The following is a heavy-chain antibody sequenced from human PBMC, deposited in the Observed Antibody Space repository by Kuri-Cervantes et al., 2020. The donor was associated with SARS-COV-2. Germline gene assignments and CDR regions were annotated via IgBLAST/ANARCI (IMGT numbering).Heavy chain of an antibody. V-gene: IGHV3-48*01. CDR2: ISSSTSTK. D-gene: IGHD1-26*01. CDR3: ANSLLLSLDY. CDR1: GFTVSSNY. Sequence: GGSLRLSCAASGFTVSSNYMSWVRQAPWKGLEWVSDISSSTSTKYYVGSVKGRFTICRDKARRSLYLQMNSLRAEDTAVYYCANSLLLSLDYWGQGTLVTVSS. J-gene: IGHJ4*02.